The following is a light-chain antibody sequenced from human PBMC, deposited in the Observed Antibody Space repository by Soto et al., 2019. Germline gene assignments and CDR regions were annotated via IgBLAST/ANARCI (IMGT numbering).Light chain of an antibody. CDR3: QHYNNWPPYS. CDR1: PGVSSN. Sequence: EIVMTQSPATLSVSPGERATLSCRASPGVSSNLAWFHHKPGQTPRLVLYGASKRATGIPARFSGSGSGRHFTLTISSLQSEDFGVYYCQHYNNWPPYSFGQGTKVDIK. CDR2: GAS. J-gene: IGKJ2*03. V-gene: IGKV3-15*01.